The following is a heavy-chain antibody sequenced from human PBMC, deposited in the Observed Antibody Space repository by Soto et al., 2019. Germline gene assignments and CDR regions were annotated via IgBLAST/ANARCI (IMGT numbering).Heavy chain of an antibody. CDR2: ISYDGINK. Sequence: QVQLVESGGGVVQPGRSLRLSCAASGFTFSSYGMHWVRQAPGKGLEWVAFISYDGINKYYADSVKGRFTISRDNSKNTLYLQMSSLRAEETAVYYCAKDRWVRQLRSYFDYWGQGTLVIVSS. J-gene: IGHJ4*02. V-gene: IGHV3-30*18. CDR1: GFTFSSYG. D-gene: IGHD4-17*01. CDR3: AKDRWVRQLRSYFDY.